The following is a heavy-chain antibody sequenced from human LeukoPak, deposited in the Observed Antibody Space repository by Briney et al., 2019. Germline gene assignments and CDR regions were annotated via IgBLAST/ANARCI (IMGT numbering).Heavy chain of an antibody. CDR3: AKDERYYYGSGSYNLDY. D-gene: IGHD3-10*01. J-gene: IGHJ4*02. V-gene: IGHV3-30*18. CDR1: GFTFSSYG. Sequence: PGRSLRLSCAASGFTFSSYGMHWVRQAPGKGLEWVAVISYDGSNKYYADSVKGRFTISRDNSKNTLYLQMNSLRAEDTAVYYCAKDERYYYGSGSYNLDYWGQGTLVTVSS. CDR2: ISYDGSNK.